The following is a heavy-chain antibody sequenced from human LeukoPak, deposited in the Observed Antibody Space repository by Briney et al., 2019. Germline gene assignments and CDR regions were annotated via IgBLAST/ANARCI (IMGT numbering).Heavy chain of an antibody. Sequence: ASVKVSCKASGYTFTSYGISWVRQAPGQGLEWMGWISAYYGNTNYAQKLQGRVTMTTDTSTSTAYMELRSLRSDDTAVYYCARVHTYCDFWSGYYSYYYMDVWGKGTTVTVSS. J-gene: IGHJ6*03. CDR3: ARVHTYCDFWSGYYSYYYMDV. V-gene: IGHV1-18*01. CDR1: GYTFTSYG. D-gene: IGHD3-3*01. CDR2: ISAYYGNT.